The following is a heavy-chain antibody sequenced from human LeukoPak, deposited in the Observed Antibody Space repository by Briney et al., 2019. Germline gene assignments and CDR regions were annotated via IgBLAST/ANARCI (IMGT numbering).Heavy chain of an antibody. J-gene: IGHJ4*02. CDR2: ISSSSSTI. CDR3: ARDRPDYDSSGYQFGAFDY. V-gene: IGHV3-48*04. D-gene: IGHD3-22*01. Sequence: GGSLRLSCAASGFTVSSNHMSWVRQAPGKGLEWVSYISSSSSTIYYADSVKGRFTISRDNAKNPLYLQMNSLRAEDTAVYYCARDRPDYDSSGYQFGAFDYWGQGTLVTVSS. CDR1: GFTVSSNH.